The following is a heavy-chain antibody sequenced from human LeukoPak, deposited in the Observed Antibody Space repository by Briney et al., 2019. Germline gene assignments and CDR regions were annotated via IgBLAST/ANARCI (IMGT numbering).Heavy chain of an antibody. CDR1: GGSISSYY. CDR3: ARDLSSYFDY. Sequence: SETLSLTCTVSGGSISSYYWSWTRQPPGKGLEWIGYIYYSGSTNYNPSLKSRVTISVDTSKNQFSLKLSSVTAVDTAVYYCARDLSSYFDYWGQGTLVTVSS. CDR2: IYYSGST. V-gene: IGHV4-59*01. J-gene: IGHJ4*02. D-gene: IGHD2/OR15-2a*01.